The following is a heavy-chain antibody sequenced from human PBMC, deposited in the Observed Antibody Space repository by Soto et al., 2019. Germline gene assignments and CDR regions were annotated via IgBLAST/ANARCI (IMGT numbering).Heavy chain of an antibody. Sequence: HVQLVQSGAEVKKPGSSVKVSCKASGGAFSSITFVWVRQAPGHGLECMGGFVPLFRMTNIPHQFQGRVTLTTAECTSTAYMELTDLRSDDSAVHFFAREDDSTGHYSWFDPWGQGILVTVSS. D-gene: IGHD2-8*02. CDR1: GGAFSSIT. V-gene: IGHV1-69*01. J-gene: IGHJ5*02. CDR3: AREDDSTGHYSWFDP. CDR2: FVPLFRMT.